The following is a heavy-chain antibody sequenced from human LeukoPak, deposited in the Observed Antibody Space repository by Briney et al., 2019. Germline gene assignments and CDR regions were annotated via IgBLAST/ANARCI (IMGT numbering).Heavy chain of an antibody. Sequence: QPGGSLRLSCAASGFTFSSYAMHWVRQAPGKGLEWVAVISYDGSNKYYADSVKGRFTISRDNSKNTLYLQMNSLRAEDTAVYYCAKRMGPSIAATDLDYWGQGTLVTVSS. CDR2: ISYDGSNK. D-gene: IGHD6-13*01. CDR1: GFTFSSYA. CDR3: AKRMGPSIAATDLDY. V-gene: IGHV3-30-3*02. J-gene: IGHJ4*02.